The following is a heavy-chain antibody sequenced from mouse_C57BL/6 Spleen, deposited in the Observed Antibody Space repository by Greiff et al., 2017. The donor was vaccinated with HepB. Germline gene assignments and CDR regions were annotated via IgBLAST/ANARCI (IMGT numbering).Heavy chain of an antibody. CDR1: GFTFSSYA. D-gene: IGHD1-1*01. Sequence: EVNVVESGEGLVKPGGSLKLSCAASGFTFSSYAMSWVRQTPEKRLEWVAYISSGGDYIYYADTVKGRFTISRDNARNTLYLQMSSLKSEDTAMYYCTRDYYGSRPWYFDVWGTGTTVTVSS. CDR2: ISSGGDYI. V-gene: IGHV5-9-1*02. CDR3: TRDYYGSRPWYFDV. J-gene: IGHJ1*03.